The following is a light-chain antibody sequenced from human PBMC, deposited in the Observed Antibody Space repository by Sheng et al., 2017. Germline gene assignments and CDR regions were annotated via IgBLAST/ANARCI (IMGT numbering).Light chain of an antibody. Sequence: QSALTQPPSASGSPGQSVTISCTGSSRDVGGYNYVSWYQQHPGKAPKLMIYEVSRRPSGVSDRFSGSKSGNTASLTVSGLQAEDEADYYCSSYAGSNHYVFGTGTRVTVV. CDR3: SSYAGSNHYV. V-gene: IGLV2-8*01. J-gene: IGLJ1*01. CDR2: EVS. CDR1: SRDVGGYNY.